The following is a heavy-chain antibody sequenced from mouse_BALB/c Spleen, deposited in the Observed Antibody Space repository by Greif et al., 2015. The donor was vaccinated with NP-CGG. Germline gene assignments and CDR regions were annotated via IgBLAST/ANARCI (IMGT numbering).Heavy chain of an antibody. D-gene: IGHD1-1*01. V-gene: IGHV14-4*02. CDR3: NAPDYYGSSYFDY. Sequence: EVQLQQSGAELVRSGASVKLSCTASGFNIKDYYMHWVKQRPEQSLEWIGWIDPENGDTEYAPKFQGKATMTADTSSNTAYLQLSSLTSEDTAVYYCNAPDYYGSSYFDYWGQGTTLTVSS. J-gene: IGHJ2*01. CDR1: GFNIKDYY. CDR2: IDPENGDT.